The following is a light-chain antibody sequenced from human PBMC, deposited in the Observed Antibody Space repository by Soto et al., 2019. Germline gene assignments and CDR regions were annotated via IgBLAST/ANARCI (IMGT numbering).Light chain of an antibody. CDR2: EDS. CDR3: CSYAGSSTVV. CDR1: SSDVGSYNL. Sequence: QPASVSGSPGQSITISCTGTSSDVGSYNLVSWYQQYPGKVPKLMIYEDSKRPSGVSNRFSGSKSGNTASLTISGLQAEDEADYYCCSYAGSSTVVFGGGTKLTVL. V-gene: IGLV2-23*01. J-gene: IGLJ2*01.